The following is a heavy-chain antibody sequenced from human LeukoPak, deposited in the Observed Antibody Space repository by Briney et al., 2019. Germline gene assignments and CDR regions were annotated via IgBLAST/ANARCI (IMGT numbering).Heavy chain of an antibody. CDR3: ARDDFLGSEWGTRGAFDI. CDR2: ISSSSSYI. Sequence: PGGSLRLSCAASGFTFSSYSMNWVRQAPGKGLEWVSSISSSSSYIYYADSVKGRFTISRDNAKDSLYLQMNSLRAEDTAVYYCARDDFLGSEWGTRGAFDIWGQGTMVTVSP. CDR1: GFTFSSYS. V-gene: IGHV3-21*01. D-gene: IGHD3-16*01. J-gene: IGHJ3*02.